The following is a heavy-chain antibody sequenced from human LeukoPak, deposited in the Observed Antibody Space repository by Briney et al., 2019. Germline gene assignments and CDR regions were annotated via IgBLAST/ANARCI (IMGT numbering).Heavy chain of an antibody. CDR2: INPNSGGT. Sequence: VASVKVSCKTSGYTFTDYSIHWVRQAPGQGLEWMGWINPNSGGTTYAQKFQGRVTMTRDTSISTAYMELSRLRSDDTAMYYCAKWRAADAFDIWGQGTMVTVSS. V-gene: IGHV1-2*02. J-gene: IGHJ3*02. D-gene: IGHD2-8*01. CDR3: AKWRAADAFDI. CDR1: GYTFTDYS.